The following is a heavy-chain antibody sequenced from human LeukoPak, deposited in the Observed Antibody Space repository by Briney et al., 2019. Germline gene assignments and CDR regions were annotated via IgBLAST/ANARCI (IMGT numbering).Heavy chain of an antibody. J-gene: IGHJ4*02. D-gene: IGHD2-15*01. V-gene: IGHV3-48*04. CDR2: ISSSRSTI. CDR3: AGGLLGCRGGSCYPTDY. CDR1: GFTFSTYA. Sequence: PGGSLRLSCAASGFTFSTYAMNWVRQAPGKGLEWVSYISSSRSTIYYADSVMGRFTISRDNAKNSLYLQMDSLRAEDTAVYFCAGGLLGCRGGSCYPTDYWGQGTLVIVSS.